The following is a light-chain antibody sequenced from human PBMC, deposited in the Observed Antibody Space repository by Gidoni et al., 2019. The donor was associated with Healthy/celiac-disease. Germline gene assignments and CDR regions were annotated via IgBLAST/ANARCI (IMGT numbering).Light chain of an antibody. CDR3: CSYAGSYWV. CDR2: DVS. CDR1: SSDVGGYNY. V-gene: IGLV2-11*01. J-gene: IGLJ3*02. Sequence: QSALTQPRSVSGSPGQSVTISCTGTSSDVGGYNYVSWYQQHPGKAPKLMIYDVSKRPSGVPDRFSGSKSGTTASLTISGLQAEDEADYYCCSYAGSYWVFGGGTKLPVL.